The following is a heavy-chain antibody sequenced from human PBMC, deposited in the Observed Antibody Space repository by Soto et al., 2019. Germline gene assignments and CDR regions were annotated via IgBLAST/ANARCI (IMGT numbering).Heavy chain of an antibody. CDR2: LYWDDNK. J-gene: IGHJ4*02. CDR3: AHRSSISLFDY. CDR1: GFSLSTTGVG. V-gene: IGHV2-5*02. Sequence: QITLKESGPTLVQPTQTLTLTCAFSGFSLSTTGVGVGWIRQPPGKAPEWLVVLYWDDNKRYSPSLKSRLTIIKDTSKNQVVLIMANMDPVDTGTYYCAHRSSISLFDYWGQGALVTVSS. D-gene: IGHD3-3*02.